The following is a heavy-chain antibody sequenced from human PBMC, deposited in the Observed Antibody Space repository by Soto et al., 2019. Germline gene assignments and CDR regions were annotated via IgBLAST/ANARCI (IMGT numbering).Heavy chain of an antibody. CDR3: AKGPTTVTTDGQYYYGMDV. J-gene: IGHJ6*02. V-gene: IGHV3-23*01. D-gene: IGHD4-17*01. Sequence: EVQLLESGGGLVQPGGSLRLSCAASGFRFDRFAMSWVRQAPGKGLEWVSSISDSGGSTDYADSVKGRFPISRDNSKNTLYLQLNSLRAEDTAVYYCAKGPTTVTTDGQYYYGMDVWGQGTTVTVSS. CDR2: ISDSGGST. CDR1: GFRFDRFA.